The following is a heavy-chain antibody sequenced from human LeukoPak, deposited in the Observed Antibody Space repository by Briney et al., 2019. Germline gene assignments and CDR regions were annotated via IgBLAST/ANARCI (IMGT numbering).Heavy chain of an antibody. CDR1: GFTFSSYW. CDR2: IKQDGSEK. CDR3: ARPRDYYYMDV. Sequence: PGGSLRLSCTASGFTFSSYWMSWVRQAPGKGLEWVANIKQDGSEKYYVDSVKGRFTISRDNAKNTLYLQMNSLRAEDTAVYYCARPRDYYYMDVWGKGTTVTVSS. V-gene: IGHV3-7*01. J-gene: IGHJ6*03.